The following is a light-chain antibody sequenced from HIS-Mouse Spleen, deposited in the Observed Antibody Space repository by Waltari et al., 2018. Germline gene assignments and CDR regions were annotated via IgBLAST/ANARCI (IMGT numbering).Light chain of an antibody. CDR1: QSVSSSY. CDR2: GAS. CDR3: QQYGSSPET. Sequence: EIVLTQSRGTLSLSPGERATLSCRASQSVSSSYLAWYQQKPGQAPRLLIYGASSRATGIPDRFSGSGSGTDFTLTISRLEPEDFAVYYCQQYGSSPETFGQGTKVEIK. J-gene: IGKJ1*01. V-gene: IGKV3-20*01.